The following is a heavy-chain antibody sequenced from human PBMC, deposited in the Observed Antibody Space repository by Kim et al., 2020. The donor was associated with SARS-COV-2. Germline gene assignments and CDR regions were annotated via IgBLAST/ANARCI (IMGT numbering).Heavy chain of an antibody. CDR3: ARDPRGYSYGYDGMDV. CDR1: GGTFSSYA. Sequence: SVKVSCKASGGTFSSYAISWVRQAPGQGLEWMGGIIPIFGTANYAQKFQGRVTITADESTSTAYMELSSLRSEDPAVYYCARDPRGYSYGYDGMDVWGQGTTVTVSS. V-gene: IGHV1-69*13. D-gene: IGHD5-18*01. J-gene: IGHJ6*02. CDR2: IIPIFGTA.